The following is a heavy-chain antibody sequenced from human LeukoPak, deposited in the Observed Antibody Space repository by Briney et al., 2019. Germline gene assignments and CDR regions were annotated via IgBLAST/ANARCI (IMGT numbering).Heavy chain of an antibody. D-gene: IGHD3-3*01. CDR2: IYYSGST. J-gene: IGHJ6*03. Sequence: PSETLSLTCTVSGGSISSYYWSWIRQPPGKGLEWIGYIYYSGSTNYNPSLKSRATISVDTSKNQFSLKLSSVTAADTAVYYCARGSRTYYDFWSGYSEYYYYYYMDVWGKGTTVTVSS. V-gene: IGHV4-59*01. CDR3: ARGSRTYYDFWSGYSEYYYYYYMDV. CDR1: GGSISSYY.